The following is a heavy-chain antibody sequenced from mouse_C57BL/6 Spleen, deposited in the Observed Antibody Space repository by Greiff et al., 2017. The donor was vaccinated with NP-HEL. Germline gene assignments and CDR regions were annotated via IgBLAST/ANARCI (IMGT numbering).Heavy chain of an antibody. CDR1: GYAFTNYL. V-gene: IGHV1-54*01. D-gene: IGHD4-1*01. CDR3: ARTGSYFDY. CDR2: INPGSGGT. J-gene: IGHJ2*01. Sequence: QVQLQQSGAELVRPGTSVKVSCKASGYAFTNYLIEWVKQRPGQGLEWIGVINPGSGGTNHNEKFKGKATLTADKSSSTAYMQLSSLTSEDSAVYFCARTGSYFDYWGQGTTLTVSS.